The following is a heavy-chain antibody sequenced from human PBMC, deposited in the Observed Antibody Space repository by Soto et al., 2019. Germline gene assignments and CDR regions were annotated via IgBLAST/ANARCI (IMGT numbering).Heavy chain of an antibody. J-gene: IGHJ4*02. CDR2: IYHTGST. V-gene: IGHV4-30-4*01. Sequence: PSETLSLTCTVSGGSMSRGDYYWSWIRQPPGKGLEWIGFIYHTGSTYYSPSLKNRVAISVDTSKNQFSLKLSSVTAADTAVYFCARGSTTEKVDSWGQGTLVTVSS. CDR1: GGSMSRGDYY. CDR3: ARGSTTEKVDS. D-gene: IGHD4-17*01.